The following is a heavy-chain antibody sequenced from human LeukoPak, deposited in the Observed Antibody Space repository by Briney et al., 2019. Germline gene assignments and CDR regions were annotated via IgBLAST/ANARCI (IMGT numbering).Heavy chain of an antibody. J-gene: IGHJ5*02. Sequence: PSETLSLTCAVSGGSISSSNWWSWVRQPPGKGLEWRGEIYHSGSTNYNPSLKSRVTISVDKSKHRFSLKLSSVTAADTAVYYCERGGYYGSGNDFRFDPWGQGTLVTVSS. CDR1: GGSISSSNW. D-gene: IGHD3-10*01. CDR3: ERGGYYGSGNDFRFDP. V-gene: IGHV4-4*02. CDR2: IYHSGST.